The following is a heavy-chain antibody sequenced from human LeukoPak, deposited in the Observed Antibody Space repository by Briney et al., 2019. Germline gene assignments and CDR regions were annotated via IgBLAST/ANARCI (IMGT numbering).Heavy chain of an antibody. CDR2: INQDGSEK. Sequence: PGGSLRLSCAASGFTFSSYSMTWVRQAPGKGLEWVANINQDGSEKYYVDSVKGRFTISRDNAKNSLYLQINSLRAEDTAVYYCARDDAFDIWGQGTMVTVSS. CDR3: ARDDAFDI. CDR1: GFTFSSYS. V-gene: IGHV3-7*01. J-gene: IGHJ3*02.